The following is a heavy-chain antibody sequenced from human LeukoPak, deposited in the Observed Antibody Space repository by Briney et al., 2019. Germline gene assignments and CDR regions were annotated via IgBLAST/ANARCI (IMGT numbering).Heavy chain of an antibody. CDR1: GGSFSGYY. D-gene: IGHD2-21*01. CDR2: INHSGST. Sequence: SETLSLTCAVYGGSFSGYYWSWIRQPPGKGLEWIWEINHSGSTNYNPSLKSRVTISVDTAKNHFSLTLSSVTAADTAVYYCARAGDTHYYYYMDVWGKGTTVTISS. V-gene: IGHV4-34*01. CDR3: ARAGDTHYYYYMDV. J-gene: IGHJ6*03.